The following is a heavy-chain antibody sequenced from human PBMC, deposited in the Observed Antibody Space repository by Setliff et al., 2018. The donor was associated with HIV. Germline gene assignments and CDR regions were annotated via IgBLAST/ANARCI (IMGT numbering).Heavy chain of an antibody. Sequence: VGSLRLSCAASGFTFSSYSMNWVRQAPGKGLEWVSYISSSRSTIYYADSVKGRFTISRDNAKNSVYLQMNSLRAEDTAVYYCARDGGSSPSPVSDYYYYYMDVWGKGTTVTVSS. CDR1: GFTFSSYS. J-gene: IGHJ6*03. CDR3: ARDGGSSPSPVSDYYYYYMDV. D-gene: IGHD1-26*01. V-gene: IGHV3-48*01. CDR2: ISSSRSTI.